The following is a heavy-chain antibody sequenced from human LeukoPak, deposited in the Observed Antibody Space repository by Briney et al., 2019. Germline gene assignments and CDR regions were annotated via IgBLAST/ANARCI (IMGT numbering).Heavy chain of an antibody. V-gene: IGHV1-69*04. CDR2: IIPILGIA. CDR1: GGSFSRFA. CDR3: ASDSRYSYGNWFDP. J-gene: IGHJ5*02. D-gene: IGHD5-18*01. Sequence: SVKVSCKASGGSFSRFAISRGRQAPGQGLEWMGRIIPILGIANYAQKFQGRVTITADKSTSTAYMELSSLRSEDTAEYYCASDSRYSYGNWFDPWGQGTLVTVSS.